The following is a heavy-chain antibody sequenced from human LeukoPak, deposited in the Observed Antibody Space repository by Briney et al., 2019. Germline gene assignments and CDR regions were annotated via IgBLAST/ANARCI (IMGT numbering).Heavy chain of an antibody. Sequence: GGSLELSCAASGFTSSSYSMNWVRQAPGKGLGGVSYIGISSSPIYYADSVKGRFTISRDNSKNTLYLQMNSLRAEDTAVYYCAKGASGYGGRPPYYYYYYYMDVWGKGTTVTVSS. J-gene: IGHJ6*03. D-gene: IGHD3-3*01. CDR2: IGISSSPI. CDR3: AKGASGYGGRPPYYYYYYYMDV. V-gene: IGHV3-48*01. CDR1: GFTSSSYS.